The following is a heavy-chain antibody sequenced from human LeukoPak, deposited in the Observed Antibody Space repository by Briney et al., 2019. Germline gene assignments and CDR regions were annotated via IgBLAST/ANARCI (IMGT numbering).Heavy chain of an antibody. V-gene: IGHV4-39*01. CDR2: IYDSGST. CDR1: GVSISSSSYY. J-gene: IGHJ2*01. CDR3: ARQTYYYDSSGHPYWDFDL. Sequence: SETLSLTCTVSGVSISSSSYYWGWIRQPPGKGLEWVGTIYDSGSTYYNPSLKSRLTMSVGTSKNQFSLRLSSVTVADTAIYYCARQTYYYDSSGHPYWDFDLWGRGTMVTVSS. D-gene: IGHD3-22*01.